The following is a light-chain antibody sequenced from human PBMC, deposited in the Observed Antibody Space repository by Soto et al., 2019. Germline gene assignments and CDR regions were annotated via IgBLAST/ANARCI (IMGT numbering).Light chain of an antibody. CDR1: QSVSSN. J-gene: IGKJ2*01. V-gene: IGKV3-15*01. CDR2: GAS. CDR3: QQYNNWPPA. Sequence: EIVMTQSPATLSVSPGERATLSCRASQSVSSNLAWYQQKPGQAPRLLIYGASPRATGIPARFSGSGSGTEFTLTISSLQSEDFAVYYCQQYNNWPPAFGQGTKLEIK.